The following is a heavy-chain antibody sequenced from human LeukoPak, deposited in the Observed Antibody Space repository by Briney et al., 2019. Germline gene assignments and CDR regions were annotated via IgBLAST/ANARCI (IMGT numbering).Heavy chain of an antibody. CDR2: INPSGGST. D-gene: IGHD3-10*01. V-gene: IGHV1-46*01. CDR3: ARAGSGQGGFDP. CDR1: GYTFTNYY. Sequence: ASVKVSCKASGYTFTNYYMHWVRQAPGQGLEWMGIINPSGGSTSYAQKFQGRVTMTRDMSTSTVYMELSSLRSEDTAVYYCARAGSGQGGFDPWGQGTLVTVSS. J-gene: IGHJ5*02.